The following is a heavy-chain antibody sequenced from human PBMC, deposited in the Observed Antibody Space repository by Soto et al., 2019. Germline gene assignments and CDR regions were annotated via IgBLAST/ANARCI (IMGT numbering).Heavy chain of an antibody. Sequence: QLQLQESGPGLVKPSETLSLSCSVSGDSIRNRNYYWAWIRQPPGKGLEWIVSRYDDASTFYNPSLQRRVTISIDTSKKQLSLKVTSVTAADTAVYYCARGLYLGPSGYYRDFWGQGTLVTVSS. V-gene: IGHV4-39*01. J-gene: IGHJ4*02. CDR2: RYDDAST. CDR3: ARGLYLGPSGYYRDF. CDR1: GDSIRNRNYY. D-gene: IGHD3-22*01.